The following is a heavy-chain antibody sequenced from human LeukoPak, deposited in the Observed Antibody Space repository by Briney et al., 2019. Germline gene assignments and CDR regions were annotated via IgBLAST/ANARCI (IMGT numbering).Heavy chain of an antibody. D-gene: IGHD5-18*01. CDR2: ISYDGSNK. J-gene: IGHJ4*02. CDR1: GFTFSSYA. Sequence: GGSLRLSCAASGFTFSSYAMHWVRQAPGKGLEWVAVISYDGSNKYYADSVKGRFTISRDNSKNTLYLQMNSLRAEDTAVYYCARERGYSYGYFDYWGQGTLVTVSS. V-gene: IGHV3-30*04. CDR3: ARERGYSYGYFDY.